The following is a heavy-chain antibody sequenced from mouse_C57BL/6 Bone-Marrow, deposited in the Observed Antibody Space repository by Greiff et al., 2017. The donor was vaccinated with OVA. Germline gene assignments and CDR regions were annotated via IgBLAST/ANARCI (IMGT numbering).Heavy chain of an antibody. J-gene: IGHJ2*01. CDR2: IHPNSGST. Sequence: QVQLQQSGAELVKPRASVKLSCKASGYTFTSYWMHWVKQRPGQGLEWIGMIHPNSGSTNYNEKFKSKATLTVDKSSSTAYMQLSSLTSEDSAVYYCARGDYYGSSFFDYWGQGTTLTVSS. D-gene: IGHD1-1*01. V-gene: IGHV1-64*01. CDR1: GYTFTSYW. CDR3: ARGDYYGSSFFDY.